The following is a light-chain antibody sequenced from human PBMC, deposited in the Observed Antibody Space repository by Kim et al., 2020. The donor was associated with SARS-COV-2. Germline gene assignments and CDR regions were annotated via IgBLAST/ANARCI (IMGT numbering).Light chain of an antibody. J-gene: IGKJ4*01. CDR3: QQSYSTPLT. Sequence: DIQMTQSPSSLSASVGDRVTITCRASQSISSYLNWYQQKPGKAPKLLIYAASSLQSAVPSRFSGSGSGTDFTLTISSLQPEDFATYYCQQSYSTPLTFGGGTNVDIK. V-gene: IGKV1-39*01. CDR2: AAS. CDR1: QSISSY.